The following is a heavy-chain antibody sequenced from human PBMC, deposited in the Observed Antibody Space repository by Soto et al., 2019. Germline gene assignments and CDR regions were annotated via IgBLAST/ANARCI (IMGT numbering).Heavy chain of an antibody. CDR2: IVVGSGNT. J-gene: IGHJ5*02. V-gene: IGHV1-58*02. Sequence: QMQLVQSGPEVKKPGTSVKVSCKASGFTFTSSAMQWARQARGQRLEWIGWIVVGSGNTNYAQKFQERVTITRDMSTSTAYMELSSLRSEDTAVYYCAADSGDFYNWFDPWGQGTLVTVSS. CDR1: GFTFTSSA. CDR3: AADSGDFYNWFDP. D-gene: IGHD3-10*01.